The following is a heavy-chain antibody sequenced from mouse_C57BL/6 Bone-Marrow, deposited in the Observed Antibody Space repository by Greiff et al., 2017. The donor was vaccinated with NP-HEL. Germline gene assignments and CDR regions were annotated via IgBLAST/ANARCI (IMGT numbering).Heavy chain of an antibody. V-gene: IGHV1-26*01. CDR3: ARYDYDY. J-gene: IGHJ2*01. CDR1: GYTFTDYY. D-gene: IGHD2-4*01. Sequence: SGPELVKPGASVKISCKASGYTFTDYYMNWVKQSHGKSLEWIGDINPNNGGTSYNQKFKGKATLTVDKSSSTAYMELRSLTSEDSAVYYCARYDYDYWGQGTTLTVSS. CDR2: INPNNGGT.